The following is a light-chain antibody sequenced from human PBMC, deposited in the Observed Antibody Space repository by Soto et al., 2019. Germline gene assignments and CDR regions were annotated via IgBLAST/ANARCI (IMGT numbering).Light chain of an antibody. CDR2: DAS. J-gene: IGKJ4*01. V-gene: IGKV3-11*01. CDR1: QSVGTY. Sequence: EIVLTQSPATLSLSPGERATLSCRASQSVGTYLAWYQQKPGQAPRLLIYDASNRATGIPARFSGSGSGTDFTLTISCLEPEDFAVYYCHQHSTWLTFGGGTKVEIK. CDR3: HQHSTWLT.